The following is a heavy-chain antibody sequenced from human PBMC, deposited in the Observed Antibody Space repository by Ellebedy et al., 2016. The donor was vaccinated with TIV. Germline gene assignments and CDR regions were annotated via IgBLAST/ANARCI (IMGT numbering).Heavy chain of an antibody. V-gene: IGHV1-69*04. J-gene: IGHJ6*02. CDR2: IIPILGIA. CDR3: ARDGQSNVVVAAPGYYGMDV. CDR1: GGTFSSYA. D-gene: IGHD2-15*01. Sequence: SVKVSXXASGGTFSSYAISWVRQAPGQGLEWMGRIIPILGIANYAQKFQGRVTITADKSTSTAYMELSSLRSEDTAVYYCARDGQSNVVVAAPGYYGMDVWGQGTTVTVSS.